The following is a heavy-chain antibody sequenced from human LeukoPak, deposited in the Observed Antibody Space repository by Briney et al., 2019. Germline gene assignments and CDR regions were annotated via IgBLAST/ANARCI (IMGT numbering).Heavy chain of an antibody. CDR2: ITWNSDIK. Sequence: GRSLRLSCAASGFSFGDYAMHWVRQAPGKGLEWVSGITWNSDIKAYADAVKGRFTVSRDNAKNSLYLQMNSLRSDDTAVYYCAKVGPSGSYYFDYWGQGTPVTVSS. D-gene: IGHD1-26*01. CDR1: GFSFGDYA. V-gene: IGHV3-9*01. CDR3: AKVGPSGSYYFDY. J-gene: IGHJ4*02.